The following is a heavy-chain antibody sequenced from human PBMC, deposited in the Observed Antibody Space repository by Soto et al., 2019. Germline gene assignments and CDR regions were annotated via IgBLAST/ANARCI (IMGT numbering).Heavy chain of an antibody. V-gene: IGHV3-30*18. CDR3: AKSGGYDSSGYDY. Sequence: VGSLRLSCAASGFTFSSYGMHWVRQAPGKGLEWVAVISYDGSNKYYADSVKGRFTISRDNSKNTLYLQMNSLRAEDTAVYYCAKSGGYDSSGYDYWGQGTLVTVSS. CDR1: GFTFSSYG. D-gene: IGHD3-22*01. CDR2: ISYDGSNK. J-gene: IGHJ4*02.